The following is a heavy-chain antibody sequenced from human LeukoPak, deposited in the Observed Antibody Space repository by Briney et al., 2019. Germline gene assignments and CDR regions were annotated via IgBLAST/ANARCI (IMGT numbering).Heavy chain of an antibody. CDR2: IYYSGST. Sequence: SETLSLTCTVSGGSISSYYWSWIRQPPGKGLEWIGYIYYSGSTYYNPSLKSRVTISVDTSKNQFSLKLSSVTAADTAVYYCAREYYDSVYNWFDPWGQGTLVTVSS. V-gene: IGHV4-59*01. J-gene: IGHJ5*02. D-gene: IGHD3-22*01. CDR3: AREYYDSVYNWFDP. CDR1: GGSISSYY.